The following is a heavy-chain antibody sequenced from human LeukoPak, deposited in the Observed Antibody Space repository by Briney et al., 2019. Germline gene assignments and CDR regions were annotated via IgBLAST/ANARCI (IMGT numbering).Heavy chain of an antibody. CDR1: GFTFSSYD. J-gene: IGHJ6*03. V-gene: IGHV3-7*01. Sequence: GGSLRLSCAASGFTFSSYDMHWVRQAPGKGLEGVANIKQDGSEKYYVDSVKGRFTISRDNAKNSLYLQMNSLRAEDTAVYYCMASSIAEKYRYYYYYMDVWGKGTTVTVSS. CDR3: MASSIAEKYRYYYYYMDV. CDR2: IKQDGSEK. D-gene: IGHD6-6*01.